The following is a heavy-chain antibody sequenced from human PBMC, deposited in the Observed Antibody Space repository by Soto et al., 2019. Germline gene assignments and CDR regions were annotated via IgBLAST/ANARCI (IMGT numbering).Heavy chain of an antibody. Sequence: SETLSLTCTVSGGSISSYYWSWIRQPPGKGLEWIGYIYYSGSTNYNPSLKSRVTISVDTSKNQFSLKLSSVTAADTAVYYCARSARMVATYYFDYWGQGTLVTVSS. CDR2: IYYSGST. J-gene: IGHJ4*02. CDR1: GGSISSYY. CDR3: ARSARMVATYYFDY. V-gene: IGHV4-59*08. D-gene: IGHD5-12*01.